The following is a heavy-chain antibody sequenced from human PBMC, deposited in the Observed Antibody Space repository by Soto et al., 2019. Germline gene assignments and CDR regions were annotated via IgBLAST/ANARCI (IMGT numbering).Heavy chain of an antibody. V-gene: IGHV3-30*18. D-gene: IGHD3-22*01. J-gene: IGHJ6*02. CDR3: AKDQYYYDSSGYYPLYYYYYGMDV. CDR1: GFTFSSYG. CDR2: ISYDGGNK. Sequence: GGSLRLSCAASGFTFSSYGMHWVRQAPGKGLEWVAVISYDGGNKYYADSVKGRFTISRDNSKNTLYLQMNSLRAEDTAVYYCAKDQYYYDSSGYYPLYYYYYGMDVWGQGTTVTVSS.